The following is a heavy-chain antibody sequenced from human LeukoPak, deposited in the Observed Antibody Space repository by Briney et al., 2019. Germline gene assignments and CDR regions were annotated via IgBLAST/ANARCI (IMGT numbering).Heavy chain of an antibody. V-gene: IGHV1-69*05. D-gene: IGHD2-2*01. CDR2: IIPIFGTA. J-gene: IGHJ6*03. Sequence: ASVKVSCKASGGTFSSYAISWVRQAPGQGLEWMGGIIPIFGTANYAQKFQGRVTMTRDTSTSTVYMELSSLRSEDTAVYYCASVGYCSSTSCPESYYYMDVWGKGTTVTVSS. CDR3: ASVGYCSSTSCPESYYYMDV. CDR1: GGTFSSYA.